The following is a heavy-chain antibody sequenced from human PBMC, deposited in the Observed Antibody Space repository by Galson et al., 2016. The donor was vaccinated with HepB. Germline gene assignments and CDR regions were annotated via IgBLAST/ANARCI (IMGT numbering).Heavy chain of an antibody. V-gene: IGHV3-30-3*01. D-gene: IGHD4-17*01. CDR2: ISHDGTKQ. CDR3: AKVPPDYGDAG. J-gene: IGHJ4*02. Sequence: SLRLSCAASGFAFSSYVMHWVRQAPGKGLEWVAVISHDGTKQYYADSVKGRFTSSRDNSKNTLYLQMNSLRAEDTAVYYCAKVPPDYGDAGWGQGTLVTVSS. CDR1: GFAFSSYV.